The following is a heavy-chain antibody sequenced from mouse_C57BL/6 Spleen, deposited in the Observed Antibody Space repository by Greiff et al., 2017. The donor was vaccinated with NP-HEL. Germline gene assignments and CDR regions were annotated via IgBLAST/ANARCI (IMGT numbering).Heavy chain of an antibody. CDR1: GFNIKDYY. V-gene: IGHV14-2*01. Sequence: VHVKQSGAELVKPGASVKLSCTASGFNIKDYYMHWVKQRTEQGLEWIGRIDPEDGETKYAPKFQGKATITADTSSNTAYLQLSSLTSEDTAVYYCARSPCITTVVGYFDVWGTGTTVTVSS. D-gene: IGHD1-1*01. CDR2: IDPEDGET. CDR3: ARSPCITTVVGYFDV. J-gene: IGHJ1*03.